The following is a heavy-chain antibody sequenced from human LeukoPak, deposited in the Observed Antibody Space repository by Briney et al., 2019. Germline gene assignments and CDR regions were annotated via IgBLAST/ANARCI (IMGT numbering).Heavy chain of an antibody. V-gene: IGHV4-4*07. J-gene: IGHJ4*01. Sequence: PSGTLSLTCTVSGGSISSYYWSWIRQPAGKGLQWIGRIYSSGSANYNPSLKSRVTMSVDTSKKQFSLRLNSMTAADTAVYYCARDLGFWSGPDYWGHGTLVTVSS. CDR3: ARDLGFWSGPDY. D-gene: IGHD3-3*01. CDR2: IYSSGSA. CDR1: GGSISSYY.